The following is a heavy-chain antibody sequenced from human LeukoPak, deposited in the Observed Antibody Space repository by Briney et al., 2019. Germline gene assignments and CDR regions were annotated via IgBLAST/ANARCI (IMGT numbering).Heavy chain of an antibody. CDR2: INHSGNT. CDR3: ASEYSDYEI. CDR1: GGSISSTSYY. Sequence: PSETLSLTCTVSGGSISSTSYYWGWIRQPPGKGLEWIGEINHSGNTNYNPSLKSRVTISVDTSKNQFSLKLSSVTAADTAVYYCASEYSDYEIWGQGTLVTVSS. D-gene: IGHD5-12*01. J-gene: IGHJ1*01. V-gene: IGHV4-39*07.